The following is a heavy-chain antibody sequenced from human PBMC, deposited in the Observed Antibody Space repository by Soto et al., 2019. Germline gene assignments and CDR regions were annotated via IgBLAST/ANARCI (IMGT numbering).Heavy chain of an antibody. D-gene: IGHD6-6*01. CDR3: ARLSIAAPAYGMDV. Sequence: ESGPTLVNPTQTLTLTCTFSGFSLSTSGMCVSWIRQPPGKALEWLALIDWDDDKYYSTSLKTRLTISKDTSKNQVVLTMTNMDPVDTATYYCARLSIAAPAYGMDVWGQGTTVTVSS. CDR1: GFSLSTSGMC. J-gene: IGHJ6*02. V-gene: IGHV2-70*01. CDR2: IDWDDDK.